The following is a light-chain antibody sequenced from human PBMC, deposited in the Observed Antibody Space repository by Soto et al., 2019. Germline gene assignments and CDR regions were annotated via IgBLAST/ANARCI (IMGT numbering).Light chain of an antibody. V-gene: IGKV3-15*01. Sequence: DIVLTPSPATLSLSPGERATLSCRASQSVSRKLAWYQQKPGQPPRLLIYDASTRATGIPARISGSGSGTEFTLTISSLQSEDFAVYYCQQYNNWRTFGQGTKVDIK. J-gene: IGKJ1*01. CDR1: QSVSRK. CDR3: QQYNNWRT. CDR2: DAS.